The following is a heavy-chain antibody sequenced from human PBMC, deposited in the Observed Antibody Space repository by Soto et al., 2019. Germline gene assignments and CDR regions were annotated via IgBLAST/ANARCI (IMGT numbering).Heavy chain of an antibody. J-gene: IGHJ5*02. V-gene: IGHV4-34*01. CDR3: ARRPYQSVLVDYDGAHNWFDP. CDR1: GGSFSGYY. D-gene: IGHD2-8*01. Sequence: SETLSLTCAVYGGSFSGYYWSWIRQPPGKGLEWIGEINHSGSTNYNPSLKSRVTISVDTSKNQFSLKLSSVTAADTAVYYCARRPYQSVLVDYDGAHNWFDPWGQGTLVTVSS. CDR2: INHSGST.